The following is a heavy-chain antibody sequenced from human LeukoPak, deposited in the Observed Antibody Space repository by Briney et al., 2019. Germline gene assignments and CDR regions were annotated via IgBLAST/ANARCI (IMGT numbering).Heavy chain of an antibody. Sequence: PGGSLRLSCAPSGFTFRIYAMRWVRQIRGEAVEGVSPICDCDDGTYYADSVRGSFTISRDKSRNTLYLQMNTLRAENTAVYFWAKSPLSSCRGSFCYPFDYWGQGNLVTVSS. CDR3: AKSPLSSCRGSFCYPFDY. CDR1: GFTFRIYA. J-gene: IGHJ4*02. CDR2: ICDCDDGT. V-gene: IGHV3-23*01. D-gene: IGHD2-15*01.